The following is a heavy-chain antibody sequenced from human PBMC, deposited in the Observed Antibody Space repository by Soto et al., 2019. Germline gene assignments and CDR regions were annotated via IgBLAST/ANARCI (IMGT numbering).Heavy chain of an antibody. J-gene: IGHJ4*02. V-gene: IGHV1-69*12. CDR1: GGTFSSYA. Sequence: QVQLVQSGAEVKKPGSSVKVSCKASGGTFSSYAISWVRQAPGQGLEWMGGISPIFGTANYAQKFQGRVTITADESTSTAYMELRSLRSEDTVVYYCARDRQKCELLYYFDYWGQGTLVTVSS. D-gene: IGHD1-26*01. CDR3: ARDRQKCELLYYFDY. CDR2: ISPIFGTA.